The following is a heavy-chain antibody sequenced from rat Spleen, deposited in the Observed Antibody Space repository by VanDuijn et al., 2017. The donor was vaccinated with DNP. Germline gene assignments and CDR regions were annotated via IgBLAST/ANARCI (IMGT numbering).Heavy chain of an antibody. Sequence: EVQLVESGGGLVQPGRSXKLSCAXXXFTFXXYNMVWVRQAPKKGLEWVATISFDGSSTNYRDSVKGRFTVSRDNAKSTLYLQMDSLRSEDTATYYCARPDAWGQGTSVTVSS. J-gene: IGHJ4*01. CDR1: XFTFXXYN. CDR3: ARPDA. CDR2: ISFDGSST. V-gene: IGHV5-7*01.